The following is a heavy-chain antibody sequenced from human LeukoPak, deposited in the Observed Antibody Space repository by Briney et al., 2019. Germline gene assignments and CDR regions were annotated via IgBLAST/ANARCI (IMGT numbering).Heavy chain of an antibody. CDR3: ARVSRSVTTAGDY. J-gene: IGHJ4*02. D-gene: IGHD4-17*01. CDR1: GGSISSGDYY. V-gene: IGHV4-30-4*01. Sequence: SETLSLTCTVSGGSISSGDYYWSWIRQPPGKGLEWIGYIYYSGSTYYNPSLKSRVTISVDTSKNQFSLKLSSVIAADTAVYYCARVSRSVTTAGDYWGQGTLVTVSS. CDR2: IYYSGST.